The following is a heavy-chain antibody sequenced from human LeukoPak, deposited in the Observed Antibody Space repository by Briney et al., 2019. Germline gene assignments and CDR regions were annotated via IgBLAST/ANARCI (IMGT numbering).Heavy chain of an antibody. CDR1: GFTFSIYA. CDR3: AKSWTGAYFSFDY. Sequence: GGSLRLSCAASGFTFSIYAMTWVRQAPGKGLEWVSTISGSGGSTNYADSVKGRFTISRDNSKNTLFLQMNSLRAEDTAVYYCAKSWTGAYFSFDYWGQGILLTVSS. V-gene: IGHV3-23*01. CDR2: ISGSGGST. J-gene: IGHJ4*02. D-gene: IGHD3/OR15-3a*01.